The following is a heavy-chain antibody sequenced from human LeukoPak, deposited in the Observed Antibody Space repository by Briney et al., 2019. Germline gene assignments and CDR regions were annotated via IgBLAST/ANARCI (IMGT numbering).Heavy chain of an antibody. CDR3: ARDPYSGTYGNTYYYYMDV. Sequence: GGSLRLSCAASGFTFSSYSMNWVRQAPGKGLDWVSSISSSSSYIYYADSVKGRFTISRDNAKNPLYLQMNSLRAEDTAVYYCARDPYSGTYGNTYYYYMDVWGKGTTVTISS. D-gene: IGHD1-26*01. V-gene: IGHV3-21*01. J-gene: IGHJ6*03. CDR1: GFTFSSYS. CDR2: ISSSSSYI.